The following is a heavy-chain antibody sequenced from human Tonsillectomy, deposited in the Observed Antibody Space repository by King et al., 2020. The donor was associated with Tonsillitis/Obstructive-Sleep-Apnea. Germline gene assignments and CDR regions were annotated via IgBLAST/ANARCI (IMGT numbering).Heavy chain of an antibody. Sequence: VQLPQSGPGLVKPSQTLSLTCAISGDTVSSNSAAWTWIRQSPSRGLEWLGRTYSRSKWYNDYAVSVKSRITITPDTSKNQFSLQLNSVTPEDTAVYYCEREDGRGYPGLDAFDIWGHGKMVTVSS. CDR1: GDTVSSNSAA. J-gene: IGHJ3*02. V-gene: IGHV6-1*01. CDR3: EREDGRGYPGLDAFDI. CDR2: TYSRSKWYN. D-gene: IGHD5-12*01.